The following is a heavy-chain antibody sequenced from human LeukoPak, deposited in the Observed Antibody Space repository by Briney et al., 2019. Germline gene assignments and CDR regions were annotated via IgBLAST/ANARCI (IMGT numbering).Heavy chain of an antibody. D-gene: IGHD4-17*01. CDR3: AKDLTTVTTQGDY. Sequence: GGSLRLSCAASGSTFSSYGMHWVRQTPGKGLEWVAFIRYDGSDKYYADSVKGRFTISRDNSKNTLYLQMNSLRVDDTAVYYCAKDLTTVTTQGDYWGQGTLVTVSS. CDR1: GSTFSSYG. V-gene: IGHV3-30*02. J-gene: IGHJ4*02. CDR2: IRYDGSDK.